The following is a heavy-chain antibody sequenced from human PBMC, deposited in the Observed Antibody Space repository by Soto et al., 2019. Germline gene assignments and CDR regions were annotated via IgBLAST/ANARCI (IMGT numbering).Heavy chain of an antibody. D-gene: IGHD3-3*01. CDR2: ISGSGGST. CDR1: GFTFSSYA. Sequence: PGGSLRLSCAASGFTFSSYAMSWVRQAPGKGLEWVSAISGSGGSTYYADSVKGRFTISRDNSKNTLYLQMNSLRAEDTAVYYCARAYYDFWSGSQNNYFDYWGQGTLVTVS. CDR3: ARAYYDFWSGSQNNYFDY. J-gene: IGHJ4*02. V-gene: IGHV3-23*01.